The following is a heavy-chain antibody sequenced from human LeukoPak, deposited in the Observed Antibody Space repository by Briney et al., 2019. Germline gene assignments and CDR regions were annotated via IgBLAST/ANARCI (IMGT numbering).Heavy chain of an antibody. CDR1: GGSISSSSYY. CDR2: IYYSGST. D-gene: IGHD6-6*01. Sequence: SETLSLTCTVSGGSISSSSYYWGWIRQPPGKGLEWIGSIYYSGSTYYNPSLKSRVTISVDTSKNQFSLKLSSVTAADTAVYYCARDVGVGAARPFDPWGQGTLVTLSS. CDR3: ARDVGVGAARPFDP. J-gene: IGHJ5*02. V-gene: IGHV4-39*07.